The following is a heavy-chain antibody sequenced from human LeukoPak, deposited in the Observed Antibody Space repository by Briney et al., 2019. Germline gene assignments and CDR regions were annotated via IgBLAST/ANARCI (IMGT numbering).Heavy chain of an antibody. J-gene: IGHJ4*02. CDR2: ISSSGSTI. Sequence: PGGSLRLSCAASGFTFSDYYMSWIRQAPGKGLEWVSYISSSGSTIYYADSVKGRITISRDKAKNSLYLQMNSLRAEGTAVYYCARDGEGSQFWLDYWGQGTLVTVSS. CDR1: GFTFSDYY. V-gene: IGHV3-11*01. D-gene: IGHD3-10*01. CDR3: ARDGEGSQFWLDY.